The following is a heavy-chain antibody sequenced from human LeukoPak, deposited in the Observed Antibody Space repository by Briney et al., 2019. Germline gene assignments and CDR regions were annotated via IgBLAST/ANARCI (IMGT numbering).Heavy chain of an antibody. V-gene: IGHV1-69*04. CDR2: IIPIFGIA. CDR3: ASPWTSENAFDI. CDR1: GGTFSSYA. D-gene: IGHD3/OR15-3a*01. Sequence: VASVKVSCRASGGTFSSYAISWVRQAPGQGLEWMGRIIPIFGIANYAQKFQGRVTITADKSTSTAYMELSSLRSEDTAVYYCASPWTSENAFDIWGQGTMVTVSS. J-gene: IGHJ3*02.